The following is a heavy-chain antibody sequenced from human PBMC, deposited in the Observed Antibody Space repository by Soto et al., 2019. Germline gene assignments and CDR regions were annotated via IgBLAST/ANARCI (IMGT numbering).Heavy chain of an antibody. CDR3: ARVGRTDYTSGSYFYYGMDG. D-gene: IGHD3-10*01. CDR1: GFTFSSYT. CDR2: ITSGSYI. J-gene: IGHJ6*02. Sequence: GGSLRLSCAASGFTFSSYTMTWVRQAPGKGLEWVSSITSGSYIFSVDSVKGRFTISRDNAKNSLFLQMNSLRADDTAIFYCARVGRTDYTSGSYFYYGMDGWGQGTTVTVSS. V-gene: IGHV3-21*01.